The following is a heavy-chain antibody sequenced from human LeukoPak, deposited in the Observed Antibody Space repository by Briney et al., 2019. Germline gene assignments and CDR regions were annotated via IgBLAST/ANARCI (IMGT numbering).Heavy chain of an antibody. Sequence: TGGSLRLSCAASGLTVSNNYMSWVRQVPGKGLEWVSAIYSGGDTYYTDSVKGRFTISRDNSKNTLHLQMNSLRVEDTAVYYCARSDCNSCYLGVWYYFDYWGQGTLVTVSS. CDR3: ARSDCNSCYLGVWYYFDY. V-gene: IGHV3-66*01. CDR1: GLTVSNNY. J-gene: IGHJ4*02. D-gene: IGHD2-15*01. CDR2: IYSGGDT.